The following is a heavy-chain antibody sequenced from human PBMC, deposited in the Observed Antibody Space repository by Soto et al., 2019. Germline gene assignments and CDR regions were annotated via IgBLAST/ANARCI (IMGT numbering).Heavy chain of an antibody. CDR3: ARTYYDVWSGPNIRGPCFDY. CDR1: GGSISSGDYY. CDR2: IYYSGST. J-gene: IGHJ4*02. D-gene: IGHD3-3*01. Sequence: PSETLSLTCTVSGGSISSGDYYWSCIRQPPGQGLEWIGYIYYSGSTYYNPSLKSRVTISVDTSKNQFSLKLSSVTAADTAVYYCARTYYDVWSGPNIRGPCFDYWGQGTLVTVSS. V-gene: IGHV4-30-4*01.